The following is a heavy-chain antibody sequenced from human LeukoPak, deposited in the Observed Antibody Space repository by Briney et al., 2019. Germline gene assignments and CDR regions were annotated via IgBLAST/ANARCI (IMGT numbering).Heavy chain of an antibody. V-gene: IGHV1-69*04. J-gene: IGHJ6*02. CDR2: IIPLLGVA. Sequence: GSSVKVSCKASGGTFSTYAISWLRQAPGQGLEWMGRIIPLLGVANYAQKFQGRVTITADKSTTTAYMELSSLRSEDTAVYYCARVAYYYDSAGLYLNYFYGMDVWGQGTTVTVSS. CDR1: GGTFSTYA. CDR3: ARVAYYYDSAGLYLNYFYGMDV. D-gene: IGHD3-22*01.